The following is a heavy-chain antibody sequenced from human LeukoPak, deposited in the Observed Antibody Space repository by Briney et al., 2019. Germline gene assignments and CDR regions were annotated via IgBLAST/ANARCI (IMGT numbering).Heavy chain of an antibody. J-gene: IGHJ6*03. CDR3: ARGGAAAAGYYDYYYMDV. CDR2: IYTSGIT. D-gene: IGHD6-13*01. V-gene: IGHV4-4*07. CDR1: GGSISSYY. Sequence: PSETLSLTCTVSGGSISSYYWSWIRQPAGKGLEWIGRIYTSGITNYNPSLKSRVTISLDTSKNQFSLKLSSVTAADTAPYYCARGGAAAAGYYDYYYMDVWGKGTTVTISS.